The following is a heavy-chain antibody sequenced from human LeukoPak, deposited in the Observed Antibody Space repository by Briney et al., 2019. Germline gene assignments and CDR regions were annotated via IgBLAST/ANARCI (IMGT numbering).Heavy chain of an antibody. V-gene: IGHV4-59*08. J-gene: IGHJ4*02. Sequence: KPSETLSLTCTVSGGAISRYYLSWIRQPPGKGLEWVGDIYYSGSTNSNPPLTSRVTISLDTSKNQFSLKLRSVTPADTAVYYCARRRGDFSSDYYAFDYWGQGTLVTISS. CDR3: ARRRGDFSSDYYAFDY. CDR1: GGAISRYY. CDR2: IYYSGST. D-gene: IGHD3-3*01.